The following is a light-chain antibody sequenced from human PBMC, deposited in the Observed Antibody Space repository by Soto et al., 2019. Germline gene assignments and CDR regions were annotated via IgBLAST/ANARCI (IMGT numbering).Light chain of an antibody. Sequence: EIVLTQSPGTLSLSPGERATLSCRASQSVSSSDLAWYQQKPGQATRLLIYGASSRATGIPDRCSGSGSGTDFTLTISRLEPEDFAVYDCQQYGSSPGTFGQGTKVEIK. CDR1: QSVSSSD. V-gene: IGKV3-20*01. J-gene: IGKJ1*01. CDR2: GAS. CDR3: QQYGSSPGT.